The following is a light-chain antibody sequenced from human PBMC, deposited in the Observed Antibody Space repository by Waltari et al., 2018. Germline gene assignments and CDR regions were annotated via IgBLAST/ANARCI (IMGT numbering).Light chain of an antibody. V-gene: IGLV2-8*01. J-gene: IGLJ2*01. CDR1: STDGGVSTY. CDR3: SSYAGSNSVV. Sequence: QSALTQPPSAAGSPGQSGTISCTGASTDGGVSTYVSWYQQHPGKAPKLMIYEVSQRPSGVPDRFSGSKSGNTASLTVSGLQAEDEADYYCSSYAGSNSVVFGGGTKLTVL. CDR2: EVS.